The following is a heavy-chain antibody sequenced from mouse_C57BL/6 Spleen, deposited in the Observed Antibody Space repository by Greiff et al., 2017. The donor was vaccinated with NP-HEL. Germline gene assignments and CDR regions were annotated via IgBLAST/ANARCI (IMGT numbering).Heavy chain of an antibody. CDR3: AVITTVVADY. CDR2: IYPGGGYT. CDR1: GYTFTNYW. V-gene: IGHV1-63*01. J-gene: IGHJ2*01. D-gene: IGHD1-1*01. Sequence: VQLQQSGAELVRPGTSVKMSCKASGYTFTNYWIGWAKQRPGHGLEWIGDIYPGGGYTNYNENFKGKATLTADKSSSTAYMQFSSLTSEDSAIYYCAVITTVVADYWGQGTTLTVSS.